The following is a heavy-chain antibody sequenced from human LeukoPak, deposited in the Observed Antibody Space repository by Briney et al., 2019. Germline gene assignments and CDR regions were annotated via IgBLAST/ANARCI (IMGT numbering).Heavy chain of an antibody. Sequence: AGGSLRLSCAASGFTVSSNYMSWVRQAPGKGLEWVSVIYSGGSTYYADSVKGRFTISRDNSKNTLYLQMNSLRAEDTAVYYCARGPYDFWSGCYFAYWGQGTLVTVSS. V-gene: IGHV3-66*01. CDR2: IYSGGST. J-gene: IGHJ4*02. CDR1: GFTVSSNY. CDR3: ARGPYDFWSGCYFAY. D-gene: IGHD3-3*01.